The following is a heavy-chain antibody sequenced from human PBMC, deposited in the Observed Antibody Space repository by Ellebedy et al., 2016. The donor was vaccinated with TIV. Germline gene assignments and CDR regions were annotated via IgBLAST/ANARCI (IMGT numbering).Heavy chain of an antibody. J-gene: IGHJ3*02. CDR3: SRTPKVVNFDLWSGYFPESFHI. V-gene: IGHV1-3*01. CDR2: INAGNGHT. D-gene: IGHD3-3*01. CDR1: GYTFTTYA. Sequence: ASVKVSCKTSGYTFTTYAIHWVRQAPGQSLEWMGWINAGNGHTRHSEMFQGRVTITRDPSANTAYMELRSLRPEDTAVYYCSRTPKVVNFDLWSGYFPESFHIWGQGTMVTVSS.